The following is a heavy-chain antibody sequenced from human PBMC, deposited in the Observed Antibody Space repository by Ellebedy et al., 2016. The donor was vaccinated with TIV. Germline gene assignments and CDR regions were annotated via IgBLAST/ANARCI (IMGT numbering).Heavy chain of an antibody. V-gene: IGHV5-51*01. CDR3: ARGATTNFDF. CDR1: GYSFTSYW. Sequence: PGGSLRLSCKGSGYSFTSYWIGWVRQMPGKGLEWMGIIDPDGSDARYSPSFQGQVTISVDRSISTAYLQWSSLKASDTAMYYCARGATTNFDFWGQGTLVTVSS. CDR2: IDPDGSDA. D-gene: IGHD1-1*01. J-gene: IGHJ4*02.